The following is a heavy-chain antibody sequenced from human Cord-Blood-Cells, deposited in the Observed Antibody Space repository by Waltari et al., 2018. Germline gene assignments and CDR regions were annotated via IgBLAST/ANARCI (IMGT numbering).Heavy chain of an antibody. CDR3: ARRLFWSGYYYFDY. Sequence: EVQLVQSGAEVKKPAESLKIPCKGSGYSFTSYWLGWWLQQPGKGLEGMGIIYPGDSDTRYSPSFQGQVTISADKSISTAYLQWSSLKASDTAMYYCARRLFWSGYYYFDYWGQGTLVTVSS. D-gene: IGHD3-3*01. CDR2: IYPGDSDT. J-gene: IGHJ4*02. V-gene: IGHV5-51*03. CDR1: GYSFTSYW.